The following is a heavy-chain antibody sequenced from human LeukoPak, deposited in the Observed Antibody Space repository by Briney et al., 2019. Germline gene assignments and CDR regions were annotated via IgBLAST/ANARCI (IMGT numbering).Heavy chain of an antibody. J-gene: IGHJ4*02. D-gene: IGHD6-19*01. Sequence: PSETLSLTCTVSGGSISSYYWSWIRQPAGKGLEWIGRIYSSGSTNFNPSLKSRVTMSVDTSKNQVSLNLSSVTAADTAVYHCARESISVGDYWGQGALVTVSS. CDR3: ARESISVGDY. CDR2: IYSSGST. V-gene: IGHV4-4*07. CDR1: GGSISSYY.